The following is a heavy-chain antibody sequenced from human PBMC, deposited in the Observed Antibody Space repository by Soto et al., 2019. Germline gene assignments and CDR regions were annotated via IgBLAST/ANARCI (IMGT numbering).Heavy chain of an antibody. CDR2: ISSSGSTI. V-gene: IGHV3-48*03. D-gene: IGHD6-13*01. Sequence: EVQLVESGGGLVQPGGSLRLSCAASGFTFSSYEMNWVRQAPGKGLEWVSYISSSGSTIYYADSVKGRFTISRDNAKNSLYLQMNSLRAEDTAVYYCARAVGKQQPSGYYYGMDVWGQGTTVTVSS. CDR1: GFTFSSYE. J-gene: IGHJ6*02. CDR3: ARAVGKQQPSGYYYGMDV.